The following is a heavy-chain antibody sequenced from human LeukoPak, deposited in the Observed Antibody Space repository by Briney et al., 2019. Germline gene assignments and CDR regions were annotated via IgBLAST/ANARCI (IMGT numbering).Heavy chain of an antibody. V-gene: IGHV3-64*02. CDR2: ISDNGGTT. D-gene: IGHD5-18*01. Sequence: TGGSLRLSCVASGLRFPNFAMHWVRQAPGKGLESLSVISDNGGTTSYADSVKSRFIVSRDNSKNTLFLQMSSLRPEDTAVYYCVKGGYGYTYHYNWFDHWGQETLVTVSS. J-gene: IGHJ5*02. CDR3: VKGGYGYTYHYNWFDH. CDR1: GLRFPNFA.